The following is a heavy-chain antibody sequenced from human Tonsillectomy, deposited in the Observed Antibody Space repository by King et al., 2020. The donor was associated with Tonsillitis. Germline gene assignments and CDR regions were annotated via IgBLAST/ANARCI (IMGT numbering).Heavy chain of an antibody. CDR2: IHHSGST. CDR3: ARRPDGSGYPHEY. J-gene: IGHJ4*02. CDR1: GYSVTSGYF. V-gene: IGHV4-38-2*01. D-gene: IGHD3-22*01. Sequence: VQLQESGPGLVKPSETLSLTCVVSGYSVTSGYFWGWIRQPPGKGLEWIGSIHHSGSTHYNPSLKSRVTISGDPPRNQFSLKLTSLTAAATAVYYCARRPDGSGYPHEYWGQGSLVTVPS.